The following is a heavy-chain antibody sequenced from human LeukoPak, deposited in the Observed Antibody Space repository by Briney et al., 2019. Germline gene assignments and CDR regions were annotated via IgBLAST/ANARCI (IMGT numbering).Heavy chain of an antibody. CDR3: AKAPTRPTWYSSSPDYFDY. V-gene: IGHV4-4*07. D-gene: IGHD6-6*01. J-gene: IGHJ4*02. CDR2: IYTSGST. CDR1: GVSISSYY. Sequence: SETLSLTCTVSGVSISSYYWSWIRQPAGEGLEWICRIYTSGSTNYNPSLKSRVTMSVDTSKNQFSLKLSSVTAEDTAVYYCAKAPTRPTWYSSSPDYFDYWGQGTLVTVSS.